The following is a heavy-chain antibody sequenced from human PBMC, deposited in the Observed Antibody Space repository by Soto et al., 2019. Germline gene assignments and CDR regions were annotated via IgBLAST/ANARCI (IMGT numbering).Heavy chain of an antibody. J-gene: IGHJ4*02. Sequence: GGSLRLSCAASGFTFSSYAMSWVRQAPGKGLEWVSAISGSGGSTYYADSVKGRFTISRDNSKNTLYLQMNSLGAEDTAVYYCAKDDGYYYGSGVLLDYWGQGTLVTVSS. CDR2: ISGSGGST. CDR1: GFTFSSYA. D-gene: IGHD3-10*01. CDR3: AKDDGYYYGSGVLLDY. V-gene: IGHV3-23*01.